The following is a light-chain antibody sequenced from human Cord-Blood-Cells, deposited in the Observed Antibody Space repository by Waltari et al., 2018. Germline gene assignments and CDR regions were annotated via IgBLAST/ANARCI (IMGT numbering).Light chain of an antibody. Sequence: QYALTQPASVSGSPAQSITLSCTGTISDVGGYNYVSWYQQHPGKAPKLMIYEVSNRPSGVSNRFSGSKSGNTASLTISGLQAEDEADYYCSSYTSSSTYVFGTGTKVTVL. V-gene: IGLV2-14*01. CDR2: EVS. CDR3: SSYTSSSTYV. CDR1: ISDVGGYNY. J-gene: IGLJ1*01.